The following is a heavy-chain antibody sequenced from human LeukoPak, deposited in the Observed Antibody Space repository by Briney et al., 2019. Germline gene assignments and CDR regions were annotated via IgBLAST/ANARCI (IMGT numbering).Heavy chain of an antibody. CDR1: GFTVSSNY. D-gene: IGHD3-22*01. Sequence: PGGSLRLSCAASGFTVSSNYMSWVRQAPGKGLEWVSVIYSGGSTYYADSVKGRFTISRDNSKNTLYLQMNSLRAEDTAVYYCARDHYDSSGYIQYWGQGTLVTVSS. J-gene: IGHJ4*02. V-gene: IGHV3-66*01. CDR2: IYSGGST. CDR3: ARDHYDSSGYIQY.